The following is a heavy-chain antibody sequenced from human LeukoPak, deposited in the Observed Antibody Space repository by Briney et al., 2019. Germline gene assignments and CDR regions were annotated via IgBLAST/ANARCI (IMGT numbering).Heavy chain of an antibody. V-gene: IGHV3-74*01. J-gene: IGHJ4*02. Sequence: VGSLRLSCAASGFTFSSYWMHWVRQAPGKGLVWVSRINSDGSSTSYADSVKGRFTISRDNAKNTLYLQMNSLRAEDTAVYYCARVGYSYGFGDYWGQGTLVTVSP. CDR3: ARVGYSYGFGDY. CDR1: GFTFSSYW. D-gene: IGHD5-18*01. CDR2: INSDGSST.